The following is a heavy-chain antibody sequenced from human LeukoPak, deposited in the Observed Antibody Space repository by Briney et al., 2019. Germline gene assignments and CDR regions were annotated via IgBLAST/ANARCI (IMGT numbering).Heavy chain of an antibody. Sequence: GASVKVSCKASGYTFTGYYMHWVRQAPGQGLEWMGWINPNSGGTNYAQKFQGRVTMTRDTSISTAYMELSRLRSDDTAVYYCSRRVQLFYDSSSCYYGGLYYYYMDVWGKGTTVTVSS. CDR1: GYTFTGYY. D-gene: IGHD3-22*01. V-gene: IGHV1-2*02. CDR2: INPNSGGT. CDR3: SRRVQLFYDSSSCYYGGLYYYYMDV. J-gene: IGHJ6*03.